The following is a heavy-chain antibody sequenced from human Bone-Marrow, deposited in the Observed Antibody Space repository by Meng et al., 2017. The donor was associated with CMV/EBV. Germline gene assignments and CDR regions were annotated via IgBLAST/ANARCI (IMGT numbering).Heavy chain of an antibody. CDR2: IWYDGSNK. J-gene: IGHJ5*02. V-gene: IGHV3-33*01. D-gene: IGHD4-11*01. Sequence: GGSLRLSCAASGFTFSSYGMHWVRQAPGKGLEWVAVIWYDGSNKYYADSVKGRFTISRDNSKNTLYLQMNSLRAEDTAVYYCARDSDYSNYNWFDPWGQGNLVTVAS. CDR3: ARDSDYSNYNWFDP. CDR1: GFTFSSYG.